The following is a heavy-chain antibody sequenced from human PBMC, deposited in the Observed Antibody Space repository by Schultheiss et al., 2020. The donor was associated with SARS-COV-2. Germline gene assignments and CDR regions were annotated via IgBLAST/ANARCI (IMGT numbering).Heavy chain of an antibody. J-gene: IGHJ4*02. CDR1: GFTFDDYA. D-gene: IGHD6-19*01. Sequence: GGSLRLSCAASGFTFDDYAMHWVRQAPGKGLEWVSYISSGGVTIYYADSVKGRFTISRDNAKNSLYLQMNSLRAEDTAVYYCARGLGIAVAGADYWGQGTLVTVSS. V-gene: IGHV3-48*03. CDR3: ARGLGIAVAGADY. CDR2: ISSGGVTI.